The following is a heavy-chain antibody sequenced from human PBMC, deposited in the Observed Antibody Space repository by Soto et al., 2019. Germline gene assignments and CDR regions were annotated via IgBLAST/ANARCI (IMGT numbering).Heavy chain of an antibody. V-gene: IGHV1-8*02. D-gene: IGHD3-10*01. CDR2: MNPNSGNT. CDR1: GYTFNTYA. J-gene: IGHJ6*03. Sequence: GASVKVSCKASGYTFNTYAMHWVRQAPGQRLEWMGWMNPNSGNTGYAQKFQGRVTMTRNTSISTAYMELSSLRSEDTAVYYCARAPSWFGELLPDYYYYYMDVWGKGTTVTVSS. CDR3: ARAPSWFGELLPDYYYYYMDV.